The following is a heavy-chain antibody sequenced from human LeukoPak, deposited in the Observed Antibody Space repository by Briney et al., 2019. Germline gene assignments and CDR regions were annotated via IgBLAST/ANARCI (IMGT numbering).Heavy chain of an antibody. Sequence: PGGSLRLSCAASGFTFSSYWMSWVRQAPGKGLEWVANIKQDGSEKYYVDSVKGRFTISRDNAKNSLYLQMNSLRAEDTAVYYCARDTRPYDYGDFDAFDIWGQGTMVTVSS. CDR3: ARDTRPYDYGDFDAFDI. CDR1: GFTFSSYW. V-gene: IGHV3-7*01. CDR2: IKQDGSEK. D-gene: IGHD4-17*01. J-gene: IGHJ3*02.